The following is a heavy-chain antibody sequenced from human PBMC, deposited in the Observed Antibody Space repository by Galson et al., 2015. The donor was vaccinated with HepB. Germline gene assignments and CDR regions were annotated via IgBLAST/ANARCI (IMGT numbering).Heavy chain of an antibody. CDR1: GYSFTSYW. CDR3: ARHWFDVTGSYWYFDL. D-gene: IGHD3-10*01. V-gene: IGHV5-51*01. CDR2: IYPGDSDT. J-gene: IGHJ2*01. Sequence: QSGAEVKKPGESLKISCKGSGYSFTSYWIGWVRQMPGKGLEWMGIIYPGDSDTRYSPSFQGQVTISADKSISTAYLQWSSLKASDTAMYYCARHWFDVTGSYWYFDLWGRGTLVTVSS.